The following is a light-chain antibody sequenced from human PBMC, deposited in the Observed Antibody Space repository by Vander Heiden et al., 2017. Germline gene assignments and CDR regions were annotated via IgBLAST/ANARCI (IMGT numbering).Light chain of an antibody. CDR1: SSDVGGYNY. V-gene: IGLV2-14*01. CDR2: DVS. J-gene: IGLJ2*01. Sequence: QSALTQPASASGSPGQSITISRTGTSSDVGGYNYDSWYQQQPAKAPKLMIYDVSNRPSGVSNPFSGSKSGNTASLTISVLQAEDEADYYCSSYTSSSTLVFGGGTKLTVL. CDR3: SSYTSSSTLV.